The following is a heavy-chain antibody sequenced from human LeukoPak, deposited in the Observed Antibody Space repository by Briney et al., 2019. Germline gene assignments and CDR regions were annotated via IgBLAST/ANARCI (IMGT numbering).Heavy chain of an antibody. D-gene: IGHD3-10*01. J-gene: IGHJ4*02. CDR3: ANQRGGF. CDR1: GFIFSSYP. Sequence: GGSLRLSCAASGFIFSSYPMSWVRQAPGKGLEWVSAISGTAENTYYADSVKGRFSISRDNSRNTVHLQLNSLRPEDTAVYYCANQRGGFWGQGTLVTVSS. V-gene: IGHV3-23*01. CDR2: ISGTAENT.